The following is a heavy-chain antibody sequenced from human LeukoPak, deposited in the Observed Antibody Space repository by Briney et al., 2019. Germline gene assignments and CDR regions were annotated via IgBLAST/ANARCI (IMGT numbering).Heavy chain of an antibody. CDR2: VYHIDTP. CDR3: ASGQNLYT. V-gene: IGHV4-38-2*02. Sequence: SETLSLTCTLSGHSIHNSSYWGWIRQVPGQGLEWIATVYHIDTPFYNPSLKSRVKISADASKNILSLSLTSVTAADTATYFCASGQNLYTWGQGILVVVSS. D-gene: IGHD1-1*01. J-gene: IGHJ4*02. CDR1: GHSIHNSSY.